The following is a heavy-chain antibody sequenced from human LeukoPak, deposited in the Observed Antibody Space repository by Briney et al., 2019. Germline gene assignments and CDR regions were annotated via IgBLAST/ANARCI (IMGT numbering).Heavy chain of an antibody. V-gene: IGHV1-69*04. CDR1: GGTFGSYA. Sequence: GASVKVSCKASGGTFGSYAISWVRQAPGQGLEWMGRIIPILGIANYAQKFQGRVTITADKSTSTAYMELSSLRSEDTAVYYCASARGDYYYYGMDVWGQGTTVTVSS. CDR3: ASARGDYYYYGMDV. CDR2: IIPILGIA. J-gene: IGHJ6*02. D-gene: IGHD5-12*01.